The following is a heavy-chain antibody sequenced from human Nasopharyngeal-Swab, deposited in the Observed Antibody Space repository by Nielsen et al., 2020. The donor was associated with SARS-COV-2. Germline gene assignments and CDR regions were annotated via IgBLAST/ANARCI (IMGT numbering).Heavy chain of an antibody. Sequence: WIRQPPGKGLEWVAVISYDGSNKYYADSVKGRFTISRDNSKNTLYLQMNSLRAEDTAVYYCAREAGGVPAAIEGGYYYGMDVWGQGTTVTVFS. CDR3: AREAGGVPAAIEGGYYYGMDV. J-gene: IGHJ6*02. CDR2: ISYDGSNK. D-gene: IGHD2-2*01. V-gene: IGHV3-30*04.